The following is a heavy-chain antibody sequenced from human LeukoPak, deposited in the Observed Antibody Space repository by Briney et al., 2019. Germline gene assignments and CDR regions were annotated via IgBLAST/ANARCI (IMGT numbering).Heavy chain of an antibody. CDR2: IYHSGST. D-gene: IGHD6-19*01. J-gene: IGHJ5*02. Sequence: SSGTLSLTCAVSGGSISSSNWWSWVRQPPGKGLEWIGEIYHSGSTNYNPSLKSRVTISVDTSKNQFSLNLRSVTAADTAVYYCAREFSSGRKHNNWFDPWGQGTLVTVSS. V-gene: IGHV4-4*02. CDR1: GGSISSSNW. CDR3: AREFSSGRKHNNWFDP.